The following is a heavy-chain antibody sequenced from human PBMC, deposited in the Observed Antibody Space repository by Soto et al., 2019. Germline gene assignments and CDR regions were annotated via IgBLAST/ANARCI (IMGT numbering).Heavy chain of an antibody. CDR2: INQDGSDK. J-gene: IGHJ4*02. Sequence: WGSLRLSCAGSGFTFISYWIIFFRQAPGEGLEWVANINQDGSDKYYVDSVKGRFTISRDNAENSLYLQMNSLRAEDTAVYYCARVWNDGRIDYWGQGTLVTVSS. D-gene: IGHD1-1*01. CDR3: ARVWNDGRIDY. CDR1: GFTFISYW. V-gene: IGHV3-7*01.